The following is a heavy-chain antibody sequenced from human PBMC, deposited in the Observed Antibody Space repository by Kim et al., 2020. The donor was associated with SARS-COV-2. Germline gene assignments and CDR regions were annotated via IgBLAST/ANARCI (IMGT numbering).Heavy chain of an antibody. Sequence: GGSLRLSCAASGFTFSSYAMHWVRQAPGKGLEWVAVISYDGSNKYYADSVKGRFTISRDNSKNTLYLQMNSLRAEDTAVYYCARVGSMAFDYWGQGTLV. CDR2: ISYDGSNK. CDR1: GFTFSSYA. V-gene: IGHV3-30*04. J-gene: IGHJ4*02. CDR3: ARVGSMAFDY. D-gene: IGHD3-10*01.